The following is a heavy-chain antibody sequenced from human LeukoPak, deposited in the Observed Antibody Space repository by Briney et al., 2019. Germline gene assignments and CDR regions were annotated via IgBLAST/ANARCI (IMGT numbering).Heavy chain of an antibody. CDR2: IKQDGSEK. Sequence: GGSLRLSCAASGFSFSNGWMGWVRQAPGKGLEWVANIKQDGSEKYYVDSVKGRFTISRDNAKNSLYLQMNSLRAEDTAVYYCAREPKGTYYDFWSGYSPRYFDYWGQGTLVTVSS. J-gene: IGHJ4*02. CDR3: AREPKGTYYDFWSGYSPRYFDY. D-gene: IGHD3-3*01. V-gene: IGHV3-7*01. CDR1: GFSFSNGW.